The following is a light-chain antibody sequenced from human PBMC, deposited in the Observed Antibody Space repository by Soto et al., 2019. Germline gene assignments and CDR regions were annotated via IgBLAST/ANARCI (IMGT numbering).Light chain of an antibody. CDR1: SSDVGSYTY. J-gene: IGLJ2*01. V-gene: IGLV2-8*01. Sequence: QSALTQPPSASGSPGQSVTISCTGTSSDVGSYTYVSWYQQHPGKAPRLIIYEVSERPSGVSNRFSGSKSGNTASLVISGLQAEDEADYYCSSYRTGSRVFGGGTKLTVL. CDR2: EVS. CDR3: SSYRTGSRV.